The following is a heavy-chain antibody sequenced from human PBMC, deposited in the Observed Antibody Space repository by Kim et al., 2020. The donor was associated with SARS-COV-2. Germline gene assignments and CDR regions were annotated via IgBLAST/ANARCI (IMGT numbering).Heavy chain of an antibody. CDR3: AKDLGLTGSSKRAFDY. CDR1: GFTFSSYP. Sequence: GGSLRLSCVASGFTFSSYPMTWVRQAPGKGLQWVSIISGSGAVTYYAASLEGRFTISRDNSRNTVYPQLNSLGDEDTAVYYCAKDLGLTGSSKRAFDYWGQGTLVTVSA. CDR2: ISGSGAVT. D-gene: IGHD1-26*01. V-gene: IGHV3-23*01. J-gene: IGHJ4*02.